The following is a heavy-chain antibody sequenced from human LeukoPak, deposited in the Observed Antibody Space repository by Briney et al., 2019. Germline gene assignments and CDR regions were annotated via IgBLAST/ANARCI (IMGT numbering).Heavy chain of an antibody. J-gene: IGHJ4*02. CDR3: ARDRGYSGYDAFLDY. D-gene: IGHD5-12*01. CDR1: AFTFSSYN. V-gene: IGHV3-21*01. CDR2: ISSSSSYI. Sequence: GGSLRLSCAASAFTFSSYNMNWVRQAPGKGLEWVSSISSSSSYIYYADSVKGRFTISRDNAKNSLYLQMNSLRAEDTAVYYCARDRGYSGYDAFLDYWGQGTLVTVSS.